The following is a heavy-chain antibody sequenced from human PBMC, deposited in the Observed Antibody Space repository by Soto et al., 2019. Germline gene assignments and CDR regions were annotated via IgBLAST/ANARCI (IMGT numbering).Heavy chain of an antibody. J-gene: IGHJ5*02. CDR2: IYYSGSS. D-gene: IGHD3-10*01. V-gene: IGHV4-59*01. CDR1: GGSISSYY. CDR3: ATVLGNMVRAYRWFDP. Sequence: SETLSLTCTVSGGSISSYYWSWIRQPPGKGLEWIGYIYYSGSSNYNPSLKSRGTISVDTSKNQFSLKLSSVTAADTAAYYCATVLGNMVRAYRWFDPWGQGTLVTVSS.